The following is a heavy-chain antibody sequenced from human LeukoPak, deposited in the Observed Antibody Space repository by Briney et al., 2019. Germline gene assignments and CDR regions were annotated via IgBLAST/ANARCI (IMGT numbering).Heavy chain of an antibody. CDR1: GFTFSSYA. J-gene: IGHJ4*02. CDR2: ISYDGSNK. CDR3: AKLLVGIVGATNFDY. D-gene: IGHD1-26*01. Sequence: GRSLRLSCAASGFTFSSYAMHWVRQAPGKGLEWVAVISYDGSNKYYADSVKGRFTISRDNSKNTLYLQMNSLRAEDTAVYYCAKLLVGIVGATNFDYWGQGTLVTVSS. V-gene: IGHV3-30-3*02.